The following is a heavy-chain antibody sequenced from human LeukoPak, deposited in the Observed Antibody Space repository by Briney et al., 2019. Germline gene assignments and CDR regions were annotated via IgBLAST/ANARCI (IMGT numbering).Heavy chain of an antibody. J-gene: IGHJ4*02. CDR1: GGSFSGYY. Sequence: SETLSLTCAVSGGSFSGYYWSWIRQPPGKGLEWIGEINHSGSTNYNPSLKSRVTISVDTSKKHFSLKLSSVTAADTAVYYCARDSPLSEQWGQGTLVTVSS. D-gene: IGHD1/OR15-1a*01. CDR2: INHSGST. V-gene: IGHV4-34*01. CDR3: ARDSPLSEQ.